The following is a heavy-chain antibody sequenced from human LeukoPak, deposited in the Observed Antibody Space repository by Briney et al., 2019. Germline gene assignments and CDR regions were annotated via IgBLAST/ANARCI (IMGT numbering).Heavy chain of an antibody. CDR3: AREEAGSGSYYNVY. Sequence: GRSLRLSCAASGFTFSSYAMHWVRQAPGKGLEWVAVIPYDGSNKYYADSVKGRFTISRDNSKNTLYLQMNSLRAEDTAVYYCAREEAGSGSYYNVYWGQGTLVTVSS. CDR1: GFTFSSYA. J-gene: IGHJ4*02. CDR2: IPYDGSNK. D-gene: IGHD3-10*01. V-gene: IGHV3-30*04.